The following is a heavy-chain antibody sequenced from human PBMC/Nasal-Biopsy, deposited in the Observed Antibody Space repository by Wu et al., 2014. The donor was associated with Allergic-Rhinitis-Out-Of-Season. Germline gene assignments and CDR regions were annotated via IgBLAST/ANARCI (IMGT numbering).Heavy chain of an antibody. J-gene: IGHJ4*01. D-gene: IGHD6-13*01. V-gene: IGHV4-4*07. Sequence: EKGLQWIGRFSTRGNNNFNPSLASRVTMSADTSKNQLSLELKSVAADNKAVYYCARDSTQQLVDYWGQGILVTVSS. CDR3: ARDSTQQLVDY. CDR2: FSTRGNN.